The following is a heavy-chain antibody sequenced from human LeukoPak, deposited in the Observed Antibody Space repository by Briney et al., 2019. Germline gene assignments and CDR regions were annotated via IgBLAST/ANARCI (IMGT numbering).Heavy chain of an antibody. Sequence: SETLSLTCAVYGGSFSGYYWSWIRQPPGKGLEWIGEINHSGSTNYNPSLKSRVTISVDTSKNQFSLKLSSVTAADTAVDYCASAFYGASGIADYWGQGTPVTVSS. CDR3: ASAFYGASGIADY. J-gene: IGHJ4*02. CDR1: GGSFSGYY. D-gene: IGHD3-10*01. V-gene: IGHV4-34*01. CDR2: INHSGST.